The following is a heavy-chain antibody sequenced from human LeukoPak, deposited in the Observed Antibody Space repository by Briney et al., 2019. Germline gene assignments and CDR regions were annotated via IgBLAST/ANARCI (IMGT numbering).Heavy chain of an antibody. CDR2: IYSGATT. V-gene: IGHV3-53*01. D-gene: IGHD3-3*02. Sequence: GGSLRLSCAASGFSFNNYAMSWVRQAPGKGLEWVSIIYSGATTYYADSVKGRFTISRDTSKNTVSLQMNSLRADDTAVYFCARVGDHFHWNLDLWGRGTLVTVSS. J-gene: IGHJ2*01. CDR1: GFSFNNYA. CDR3: ARVGDHFHWNLDL.